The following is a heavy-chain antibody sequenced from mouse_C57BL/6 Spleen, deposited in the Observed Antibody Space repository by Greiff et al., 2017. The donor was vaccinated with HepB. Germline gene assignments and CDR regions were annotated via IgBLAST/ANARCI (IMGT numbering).Heavy chain of an antibody. CDR2: ISSGSSTI. D-gene: IGHD2-12*01. CDR3: AMRERTTRGYAMYY. CDR1: GFTFSDYG. J-gene: IGHJ4*01. V-gene: IGHV5-17*01. Sequence: EVQRVESGGGLVKPGGSLKLSCAASGFTFSDYGMHWVRQAPEKGLEWVAYISSGSSTIYYADTVKGRFTISRDNAKNTLFLQMTSLRSEDTAMYYCAMRERTTRGYAMYYWGQGTSVTVSS.